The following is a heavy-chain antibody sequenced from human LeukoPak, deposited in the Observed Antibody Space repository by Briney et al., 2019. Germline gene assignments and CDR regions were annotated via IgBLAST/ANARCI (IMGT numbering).Heavy chain of an antibody. Sequence: GGSLRLSCAASGFTFSSYNMNWVRQAPGKGLEGVSYISSSSSTIYYADSVKGRFTISRDNAKNSLYLQMNSLRAEDTAVYYCARAFDYGYGPGRYFDYWGQGTLVTVSS. CDR2: ISSSSSTI. D-gene: IGHD4-17*01. CDR3: ARAFDYGYGPGRYFDY. V-gene: IGHV3-48*01. CDR1: GFTFSSYN. J-gene: IGHJ4*02.